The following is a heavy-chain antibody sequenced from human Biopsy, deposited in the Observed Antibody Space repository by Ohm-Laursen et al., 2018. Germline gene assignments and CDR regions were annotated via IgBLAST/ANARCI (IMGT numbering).Heavy chain of an antibody. CDR3: AREAIGYQLPCDD. CDR2: IIPILGRP. D-gene: IGHD2-2*01. CDR1: GDTFTTYG. J-gene: IGHJ4*02. Sequence: AASVKVSYKASGDTFTTYGFNWVRQAPGQGLEWMGRIIPILGRPTYAQKFQGRVTITADSPTSTVDMELTSLTSDDTAVYFCAREAIGYQLPCDDWGQGTLVTVSS. V-gene: IGHV1-69*04.